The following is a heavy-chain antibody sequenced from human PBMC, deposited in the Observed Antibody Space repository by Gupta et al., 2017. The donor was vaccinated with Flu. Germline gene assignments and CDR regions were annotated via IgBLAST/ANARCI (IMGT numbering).Heavy chain of an antibody. Sequence: GWDRQAPGKGLEWDSAISSTGNKKNSAHSVKVRFTMCRDNARNTLSLQMNSLRADDTAVYFCANAWAYCGDGCYTYYFNSWGQGALVTVSS. CDR3: ANAWAYCGDGCYTYYFNS. J-gene: IGHJ4*02. CDR2: ISSTGNKK. D-gene: IGHD2-21*01. V-gene: IGHV3-23*01.